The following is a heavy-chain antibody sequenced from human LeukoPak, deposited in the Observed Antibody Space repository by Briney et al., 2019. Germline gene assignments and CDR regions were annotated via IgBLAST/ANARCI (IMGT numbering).Heavy chain of an antibody. CDR3: ARATMVRGVIPFDY. D-gene: IGHD3-10*01. CDR2: ISAYNGNT. V-gene: IGHV1-18*04. J-gene: IGHJ4*02. Sequence: GASVKVSCKASGYTFTRYYLHWVRQAPGQGLEWMGWISAYNGNTNYAQKLQGRVTMTTDTSTSTAYMELRSLRSDDTAVYYCARATMVRGVIPFDYWGQGTLATVSS. CDR1: GYTFTRYY.